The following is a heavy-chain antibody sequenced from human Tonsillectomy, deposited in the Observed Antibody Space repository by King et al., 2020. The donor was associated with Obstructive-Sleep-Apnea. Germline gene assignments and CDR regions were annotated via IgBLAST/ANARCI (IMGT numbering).Heavy chain of an antibody. Sequence: QLQESGPGLVKPSQTLSLTCIVSGGSISCGGYYWIWIRQHPGKGLDWIGYIYYMGSTYYNPSLKSRVTISVDTSKNQFSLKLSSVTAAATAVYYCARGGGGSGNYWGQGTLVTVSS. CDR3: ARGGGGSGNY. J-gene: IGHJ4*02. CDR1: GGSISCGGYY. V-gene: IGHV4-31*03. CDR2: IYYMGST. D-gene: IGHD3-10*01.